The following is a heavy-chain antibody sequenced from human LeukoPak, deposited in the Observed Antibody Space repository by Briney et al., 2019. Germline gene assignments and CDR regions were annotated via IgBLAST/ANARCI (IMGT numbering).Heavy chain of an antibody. J-gene: IGHJ3*02. CDR3: ARKGGSSWSPDAFDI. V-gene: IGHV3-7*01. D-gene: IGHD6-13*01. CDR2: IKQDGSEK. Sequence: PGGSLRLSCAASGFTFSSYWMSWVRQAPGKGLEWVANIKQDGSEKHYVDSVKGRFTISRDNAKNSLYLQMNSLRAEDTAVYYCARKGGSSWSPDAFDIWDQGTMVTVSS. CDR1: GFTFSSYW.